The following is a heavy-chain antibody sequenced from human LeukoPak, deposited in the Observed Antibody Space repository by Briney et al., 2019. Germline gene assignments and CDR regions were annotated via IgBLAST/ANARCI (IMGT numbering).Heavy chain of an antibody. CDR1: GYTFTSYY. CDR3: ARDLGVGALYYYYGMDV. Sequence: ASVKVSCKASGYTFTSYYMHWVRQAPGQGLEWMGIINPSGGSTSYAQKFQGRVTMTRDTSTSTVYMELSSLRSEDTAVYYCARDLGVGALYYYYGMDVWGQGTTFTVSS. J-gene: IGHJ6*02. D-gene: IGHD1-26*01. CDR2: INPSGGST. V-gene: IGHV1-46*01.